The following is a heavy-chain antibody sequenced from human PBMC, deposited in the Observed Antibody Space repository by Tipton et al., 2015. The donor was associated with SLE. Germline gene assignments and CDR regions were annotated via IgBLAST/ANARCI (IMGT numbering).Heavy chain of an antibody. Sequence: TLSLTCTVSGGSITNHYWNWIRQPPGKGLEWIGYIHYSGTTHDNPSLKSRVTMSVDMSKNQFSLNLTSVTAADTAVYYCARLRISGVLTGSYEYGMDVWGQGTAVTVSS. CDR2: IHYSGTT. D-gene: IGHD3-3*01. CDR3: ARLRISGVLTGSYEYGMDV. J-gene: IGHJ6*02. CDR1: GGSITNHY. V-gene: IGHV4-59*11.